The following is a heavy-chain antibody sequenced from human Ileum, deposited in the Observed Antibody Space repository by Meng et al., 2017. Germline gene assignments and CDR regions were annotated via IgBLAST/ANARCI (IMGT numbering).Heavy chain of an antibody. CDR2: IYYSGTT. Sequence: QVQLQESGPGLVKPSQTLSLTCTVSGGSISSGGYYWSWIRQHPGKGLEWIGYIYYSGTTYYYPSLKSRVTISVDTSKNQFSLKLSSVTAADTAVYYCAREPPAAAGTGADYWGQGTLVTVSS. V-gene: IGHV4-31*03. J-gene: IGHJ4*02. CDR3: AREPPAAAGTGADY. CDR1: GGSISSGGYY. D-gene: IGHD6-13*01.